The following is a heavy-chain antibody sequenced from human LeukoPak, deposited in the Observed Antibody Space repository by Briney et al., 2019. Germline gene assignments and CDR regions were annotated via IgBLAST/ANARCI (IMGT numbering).Heavy chain of an antibody. CDR3: ARGAGTYFNY. CDR2: IKQDGSEK. V-gene: IGHV3-7*05. J-gene: IGHJ4*02. D-gene: IGHD3-10*01. Sequence: PGGSLSLSCAASAFTISGYRMMWVRQAPGKGLEWVANIKQDGSEKYYVDSVKGRFTISRDNAKNSLYLQMNSLRAEDTAVYYCARGAGTYFNYWGQGTLVTVSS. CDR1: AFTISGYR.